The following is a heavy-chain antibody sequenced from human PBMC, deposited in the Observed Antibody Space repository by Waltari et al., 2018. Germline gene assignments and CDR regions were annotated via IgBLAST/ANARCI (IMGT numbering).Heavy chain of an antibody. J-gene: IGHJ4*02. CDR3: ARDAGVSGNYYQHYYFDY. Sequence: GLVQPGGSLRLSCAAFGFTFSSYSMNWVRQAPGKGLEWVSYISSSSTDIYYADSVKSRFTISRDNAKHSLYLQMNSLRAEDTAVYYCARDAGVSGNYYQHYYFDYWGQGTLVTVSS. CDR1: GFTFSSYS. D-gene: IGHD3-10*01. V-gene: IGHV3-48*01. CDR2: ISSSSTDI.